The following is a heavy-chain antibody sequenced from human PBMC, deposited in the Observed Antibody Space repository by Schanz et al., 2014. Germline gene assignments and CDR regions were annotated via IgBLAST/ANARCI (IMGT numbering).Heavy chain of an antibody. CDR2: ISYSGST. CDR1: GASISSGGYY. CDR3: ARHGGIPYSPMDV. V-gene: IGHV4-31*03. Sequence: QVQLQESGPGLVKPSQTLSLTCTVSGASISSGGYYWDWIRLLPGKGLEWIGYISYSGSTSFNPSLKSRLTMSVDTSKNQFSLRLSSVTAADTAVYYCARHGGIPYSPMDVWGKGTTVTVSS. J-gene: IGHJ6*04. D-gene: IGHD2-15*01.